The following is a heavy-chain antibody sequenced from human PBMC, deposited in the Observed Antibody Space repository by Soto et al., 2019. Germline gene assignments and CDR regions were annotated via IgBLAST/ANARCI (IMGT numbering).Heavy chain of an antibody. CDR2: ISRDGNNK. J-gene: IGHJ4*02. Sequence: GGSLKISCGTPGFTFCFYCMHLVRQAPGKVLEWLAVISRDGNNKDYGDSVKGRFTISRDNSKNTLFLQMNSLRDEDSAVYYCAKDAYTPIRTTAHDAGGLDHWGRGTLVTVSS. CDR1: GFTFCFYC. CDR3: AKDAYTPIRTTAHDAGGLDH. D-gene: IGHD4-4*01. V-gene: IGHV3-30*18.